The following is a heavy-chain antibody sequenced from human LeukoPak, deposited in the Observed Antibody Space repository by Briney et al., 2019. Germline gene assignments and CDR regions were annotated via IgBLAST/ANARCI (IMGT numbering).Heavy chain of an antibody. V-gene: IGHV3-30-3*01. Sequence: AGGSLRLSCAASGFTFSSYAMHWVRQAPGKGLEWVAVISYDGSNKYYADSVKGRFTISRDNSKNTLYLQMNSLRAEDTAVYYCARVYVPLVRVYYHGMDVWGQGTTVTVSS. J-gene: IGHJ6*02. CDR1: GFTFSSYA. CDR2: ISYDGSNK. CDR3: ARVYVPLVRVYYHGMDV. D-gene: IGHD2-2*01.